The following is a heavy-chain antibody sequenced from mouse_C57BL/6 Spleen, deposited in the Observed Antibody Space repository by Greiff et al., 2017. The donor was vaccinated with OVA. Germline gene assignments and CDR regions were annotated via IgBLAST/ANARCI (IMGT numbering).Heavy chain of an antibody. CDR2: ISSGSSTI. CDR3: AIYYGSPYYAMDY. D-gene: IGHD1-1*01. V-gene: IGHV5-17*01. CDR1: GFTFSDYG. J-gene: IGHJ4*01. Sequence: EVKLQESGGGLVKPGGSLKLSCAASGFTFSDYGMHWVRQAPEKGLEWVAYISSGSSTIYYADTVKGRFTISRDNAKNTLFLQMTSLRSEDTAMYYCAIYYGSPYYAMDYWGQGTSVTVSS.